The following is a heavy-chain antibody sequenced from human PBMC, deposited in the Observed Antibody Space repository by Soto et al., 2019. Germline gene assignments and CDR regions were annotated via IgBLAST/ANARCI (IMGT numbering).Heavy chain of an antibody. CDR2: IYYIGTS. V-gene: IGHV4-61*01. CDR3: AREEKQLSRYGGDFDY. D-gene: IGHD3-16*01. Sequence: QVQLQESGPGLVKPSDTLSLTCSVSDGSVNTGNYYWSWIRQPPGKGLEGIGHIYYIGTSNYNPSLKSRVTISVDTSKNQFSLKVTSVTAADTAVYFCAREEKQLSRYGGDFDYWGQGILVTVSS. CDR1: DGSVNTGNYY. J-gene: IGHJ4*02.